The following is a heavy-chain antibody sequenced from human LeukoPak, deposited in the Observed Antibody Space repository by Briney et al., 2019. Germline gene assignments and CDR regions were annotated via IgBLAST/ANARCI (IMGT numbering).Heavy chain of an antibody. D-gene: IGHD6-19*01. V-gene: IGHV3-7*01. CDR1: GFTFSSYW. CDR3: ARDRGVAAPGDY. J-gene: IGHJ4*02. Sequence: GGSLSLSCAASGFTFSSYWMSWVRQAPGKGLEWVANIKQGGSEKYYVDSVKGRFTISRGNAKNSLYLQMNSLRAEDTAVYYCARDRGVAAPGDYWGQGTLVTVSS. CDR2: IKQGGSEK.